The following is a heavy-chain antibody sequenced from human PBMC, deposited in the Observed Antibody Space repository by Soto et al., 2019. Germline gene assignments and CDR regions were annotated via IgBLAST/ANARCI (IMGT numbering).Heavy chain of an antibody. CDR3: VRDFAYFDS. J-gene: IGHJ4*02. D-gene: IGHD3-3*01. Sequence: SETLSLTCTVSGGSFNSGSYSWIWIRQPPGKGLEWIGYVYHTGRTSYNPSLKSRVSISMDTSKNQFSLNLDSVTAADTAVYFCVRDFAYFDSWGQGTLVTVSS. V-gene: IGHV4-61*01. CDR2: VYHTGRT. CDR1: GGSFNSGSYS.